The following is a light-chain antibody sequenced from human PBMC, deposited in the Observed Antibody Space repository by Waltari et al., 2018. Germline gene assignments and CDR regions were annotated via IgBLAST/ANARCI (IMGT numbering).Light chain of an antibody. CDR1: RSDVGCLNY. J-gene: IGLJ3*02. V-gene: IGLV2-14*01. Sequence: QSALSQPASVSGSSGQSITIPSTGPRSDVGCLNYVSWYHQNPGKAPKLLIFEATNRPSGVSIRFSGSTSGNTASLTISGLQAEDEADYYCSSYASSNFLVFGGGTKVTVL. CDR3: SSYASSNFLV. CDR2: EAT.